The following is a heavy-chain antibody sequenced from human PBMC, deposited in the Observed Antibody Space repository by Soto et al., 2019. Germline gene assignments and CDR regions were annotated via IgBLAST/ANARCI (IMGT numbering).Heavy chain of an antibody. CDR3: AKKGSSSSWYSNASPGMDV. CDR1: GGSISSSNW. J-gene: IGHJ6*02. D-gene: IGHD6-13*01. CDR2: IHHSGST. V-gene: IGHV4-4*02. Sequence: SETLSLTCAVSGGSISSSNWWSWVRQPPGKGLEWIGEIHHSGSTNYNPSLKSRVTISVDKSKNQFSLKLSSVTAADTAVYYCAKKGSSSSWYSNASPGMDVWGQGTTVTVSS.